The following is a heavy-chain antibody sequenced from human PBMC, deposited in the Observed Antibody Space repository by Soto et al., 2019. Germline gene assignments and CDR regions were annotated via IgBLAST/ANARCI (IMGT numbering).Heavy chain of an antibody. J-gene: IGHJ5*02. D-gene: IGHD5-12*01. V-gene: IGHV1-18*01. CDR2: ISAHSSKT. CDR3: ARDIVATGSPRWFDP. Sequence: QVQLVQSGAEVKRPGASVKVSCKASGYAFSTYGVNWVRQAPGQGLEWMGWISAHSSKTDYAHNLQGRVTMTTDTSTATAYMELRSLRSDDTAVYYCARDIVATGSPRWFDPWGQGTLVTVSS. CDR1: GYAFSTYG.